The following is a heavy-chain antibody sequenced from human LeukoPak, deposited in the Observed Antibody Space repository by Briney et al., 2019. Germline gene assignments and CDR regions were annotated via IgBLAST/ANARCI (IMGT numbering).Heavy chain of an antibody. Sequence: PSETLSLTCTVSGYSISSGYYWGWIRQPPGKGLEWIGSIYHSGSTYYNPSLKSRVTISVDTSKNQFSLKPSSVTAADTAVYYCATRIDNTYYDFWSGYSYYFDYWGQGTLVTVSS. CDR3: ATRIDNTYYDFWSGYSYYFDY. V-gene: IGHV4-38-2*02. CDR1: GYSISSGYY. D-gene: IGHD3-3*01. J-gene: IGHJ4*02. CDR2: IYHSGST.